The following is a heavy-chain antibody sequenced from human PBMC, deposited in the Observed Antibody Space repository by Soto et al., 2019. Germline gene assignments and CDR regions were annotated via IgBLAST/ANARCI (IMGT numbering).Heavy chain of an antibody. D-gene: IGHD2-15*01. CDR3: ARGVDFGHCSGGSCRLYYYYGMDD. V-gene: IGHV1-8*01. CDR1: GYTFTSYD. CDR2: MNPNSGNT. J-gene: IGHJ6*02. Sequence: ASVKVSCKASGYTFTSYDINWVRQATGQGLEWMGWMNPNSGNTGYAQKFQGRVTMTRNTSISTAYMELSSLRSEDTAVYYCARGVDFGHCSGGSCRLYYYYGMDDWGQGTTVTVSS.